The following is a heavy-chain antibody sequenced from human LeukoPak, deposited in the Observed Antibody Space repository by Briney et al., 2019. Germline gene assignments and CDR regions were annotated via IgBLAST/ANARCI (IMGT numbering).Heavy chain of an antibody. D-gene: IGHD3-10*01. CDR3: ARVYSYGSGSYWNY. CDR1: GYTFTGYY. Sequence: ASVKVSCKASGYTFTGYYMHWVRQAPGQGLEWMGWISAYNGNANYAQKLQGRVTMTTDTSTSTAYMELRSLRSEDTAVYYCARVYSYGSGSYWNYWGQGTLVTVSS. J-gene: IGHJ4*02. V-gene: IGHV1-18*04. CDR2: ISAYNGNA.